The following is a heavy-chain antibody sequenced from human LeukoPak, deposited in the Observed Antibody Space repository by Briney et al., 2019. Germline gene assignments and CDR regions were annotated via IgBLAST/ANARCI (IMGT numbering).Heavy chain of an antibody. D-gene: IGHD6-13*01. J-gene: IGHJ5*02. CDR1: GYTFTSYG. CDR3: ARGGPWEAAAGTSWFDP. Sequence: ASVKVSCKASGYTFTSYGISWVRQAPGQGLEWMGWIGAYNGNTNYAQKLQGRVTMTTDTSTSTAYMELRSLRSDDTAVYYCARGGPWEAAAGTSWFDPWGQGTLVTVSS. CDR2: IGAYNGNT. V-gene: IGHV1-18*01.